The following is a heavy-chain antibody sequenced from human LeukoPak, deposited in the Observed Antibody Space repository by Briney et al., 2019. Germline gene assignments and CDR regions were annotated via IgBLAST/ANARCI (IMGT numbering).Heavy chain of an antibody. D-gene: IGHD2-15*01. V-gene: IGHV4-59*01. CDR2: IYDSGIT. CDR3: ARDRYCSGGYCYSGRFDP. J-gene: IGHJ5*02. Sequence: SETLSLTCTVSGGSISSYYWTWIRQLPGKGLEWIGYIYDSGITNYNPSLRSRVTISLDTSKSQFSLKVSSVTAADTAVYYCARDRYCSGGYCYSGRFDPWGQGTLVTVSS. CDR1: GGSISSYY.